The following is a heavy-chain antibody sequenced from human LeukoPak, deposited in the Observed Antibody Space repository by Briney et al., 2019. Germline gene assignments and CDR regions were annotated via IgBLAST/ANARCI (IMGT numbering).Heavy chain of an antibody. D-gene: IGHD5-24*01. Sequence: ASVRVCCKASGYTFTGYFMHWVRQAAGQGLGWLGWINPNSGGTNYAQKFQGRVTMTRDTSISTAYMELSRLRSDDTAVYYCARDRTGDGSQGYWGQGTLVTVSS. CDR3: ARDRTGDGSQGY. V-gene: IGHV1-2*02. J-gene: IGHJ4*02. CDR1: GYTFTGYF. CDR2: INPNSGGT.